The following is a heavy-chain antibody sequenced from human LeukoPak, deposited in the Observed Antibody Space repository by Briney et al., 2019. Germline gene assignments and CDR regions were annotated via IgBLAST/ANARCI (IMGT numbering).Heavy chain of an antibody. CDR1: GFTFSDYE. J-gene: IGHJ4*02. Sequence: GGSLRLSCAASGFTFSDYEMNWVRQAPGKGLEWVSYISSSGSSIYDADSVKGRFTISRDNAKNSLYLQMNSLRAEDTAVYYCARVIWYFDYWGQGALVTVSP. CDR2: ISSSGSSI. V-gene: IGHV3-48*03. CDR3: ARVIWYFDY.